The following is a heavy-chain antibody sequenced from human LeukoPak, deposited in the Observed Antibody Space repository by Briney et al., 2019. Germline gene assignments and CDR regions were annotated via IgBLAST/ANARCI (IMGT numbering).Heavy chain of an antibody. CDR3: ARVRRYYDSSGQFDY. V-gene: IGHV3-33*01. CDR2: IWYDGSNK. J-gene: IGHJ4*02. Sequence: GGSLRLSCAASGFTFSSYGMHWVRQAPGKGLEWVAVIWYDGSNKYYADSMKGRFTISRDNSKNTLYLQMNSLRAEDTAAYYCARVRRYYDSSGQFDYWGQGTLVTVSS. D-gene: IGHD3-22*01. CDR1: GFTFSSYG.